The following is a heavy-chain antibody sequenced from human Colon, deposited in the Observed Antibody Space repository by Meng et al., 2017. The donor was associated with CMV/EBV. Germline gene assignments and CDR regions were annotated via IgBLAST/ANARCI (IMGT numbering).Heavy chain of an antibody. D-gene: IGHD2-2*02. V-gene: IGHV1-69*05. Sequence: KVSCKASGGTFSSYAISWVRQAPGQGLEWMGGIIPIFGTANYAQKFQGRVTITTDESTSTAYMELSSLRSEDTAVYYCARSAKGVVPAAISGRYNWFDPWGQGTLVTVSS. J-gene: IGHJ5*02. CDR1: GGTFSSYA. CDR2: IIPIFGTA. CDR3: ARSAKGVVPAAISGRYNWFDP.